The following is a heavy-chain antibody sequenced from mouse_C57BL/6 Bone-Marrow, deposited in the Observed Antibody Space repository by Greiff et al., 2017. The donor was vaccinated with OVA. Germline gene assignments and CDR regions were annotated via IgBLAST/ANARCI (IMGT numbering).Heavy chain of an antibody. D-gene: IGHD1-1*01. V-gene: IGHV5-17*01. CDR2: ISSGSSTI. Sequence: EVKLMESGGGLVKPGGSLKLSCAASGFTFSDYGMHWVRQAPEQGLEWVAYISSGSSTIYYADTVKGRFTISRDNAKNTLFLQMTSLRSEDTAMYYCARNGRGYFDVWGTGTTVTVSS. CDR3: ARNGRGYFDV. J-gene: IGHJ1*03. CDR1: GFTFSDYG.